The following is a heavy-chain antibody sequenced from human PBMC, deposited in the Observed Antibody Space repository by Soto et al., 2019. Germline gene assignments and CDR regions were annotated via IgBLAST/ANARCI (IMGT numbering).Heavy chain of an antibody. CDR3: ARGVAGSGFDL. V-gene: IGHV6-1*01. Sequence: SQTLSLTFAISGDSVSSNTAAWNCIRSSPSRGLEWLGRTYYRSNWRHDYAVSVKSRITVNPDTSKNHFSLQLNPVTPDDTAVYYCARGVAGSGFDLWGQGTLVTVPS. D-gene: IGHD6-19*01. CDR1: GDSVSSNTAA. CDR2: TYYRSNWRH. J-gene: IGHJ4*02.